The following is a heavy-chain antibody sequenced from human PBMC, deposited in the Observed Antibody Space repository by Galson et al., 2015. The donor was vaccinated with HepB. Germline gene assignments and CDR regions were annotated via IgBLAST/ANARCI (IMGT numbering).Heavy chain of an antibody. CDR3: ASNWGESFGTIKYYFDY. CDR1: GGTFSSYA. V-gene: IGHV1-69*13. D-gene: IGHD7-27*01. CDR2: IIPIFGTA. J-gene: IGHJ4*02. Sequence: SVKVSCKASGGTFSSYAISWVRQAPGQGLEWMGGIIPIFGTANYAQKFQGRVTITADESTSTAYMELSSLRSEDTAVYYCASNWGESFGTIKYYFDYWGQGTLVTVSS.